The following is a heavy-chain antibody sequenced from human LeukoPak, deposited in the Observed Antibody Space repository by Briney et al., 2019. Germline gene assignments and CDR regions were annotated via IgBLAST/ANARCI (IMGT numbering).Heavy chain of an antibody. Sequence: GGSLRLSCAASGFTFSSYAMSWVRQAPGKGLEWVSAISGSGGSTYYADSVKGRFTISRDNSKNTLYLQMNSLRAEDTAVYYCAKVPQDVWGSYRYFDYWGQGTLVTVSS. J-gene: IGHJ4*02. CDR1: GFTFSSYA. CDR3: AKVPQDVWGSYRYFDY. D-gene: IGHD3-16*02. V-gene: IGHV3-23*01. CDR2: ISGSGGST.